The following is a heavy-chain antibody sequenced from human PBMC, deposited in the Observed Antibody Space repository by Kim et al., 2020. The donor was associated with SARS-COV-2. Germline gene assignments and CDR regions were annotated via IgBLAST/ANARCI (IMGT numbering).Heavy chain of an antibody. CDR2: IGGTSNYI. Sequence: GGSLRLSCAASGFGFDTHSMNWVRQAPGKGLEWVSSIGGTSNYIYYADSVKGRFTISRDNAKNSLFLQMNSLRAEDTAVYYSARGGYCSSISCYFYYY. D-gene: IGHD2-2*01. J-gene: IGHJ6*01. V-gene: IGHV3-21*01. CDR3: ARGGYCSSISCYFYYY. CDR1: GFGFDTHS.